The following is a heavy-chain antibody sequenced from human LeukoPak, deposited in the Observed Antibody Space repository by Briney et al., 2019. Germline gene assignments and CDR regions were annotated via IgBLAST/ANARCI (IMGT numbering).Heavy chain of an antibody. J-gene: IGHJ5*02. D-gene: IGHD3-3*01. V-gene: IGHV1-2*02. CDR1: GYTFTGYY. CDR2: XXXXXXXT. Sequence: ASVKVSCKASGYTFTGYYMHWVRQAPGQGLXXXXXXXXXXXXTNYAQKFQGRVTMTRDTSISTAYMELSRLRSDDTAVYYCARENSQRYYDFWSGYTNWFDPWGQGTLVTVSS. CDR3: ARENSQRYYDFWSGYTNWFDP.